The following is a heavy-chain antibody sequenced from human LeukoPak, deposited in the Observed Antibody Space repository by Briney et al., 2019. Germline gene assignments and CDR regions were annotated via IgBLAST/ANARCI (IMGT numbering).Heavy chain of an antibody. Sequence: GGSLRLSCAASGFTFDDYGMSWVRQAPGKGLEWVSGINWNGGSTGYADSVKGRFTISRDNAKNSLYLQMNSLRAEDTALYYCARAPLERRYFDRYYHYYMDVWGKGTTVTISS. V-gene: IGHV3-20*04. CDR1: GFTFDDYG. J-gene: IGHJ6*03. D-gene: IGHD3-9*01. CDR2: INWNGGST. CDR3: ARAPLERRYFDRYYHYYMDV.